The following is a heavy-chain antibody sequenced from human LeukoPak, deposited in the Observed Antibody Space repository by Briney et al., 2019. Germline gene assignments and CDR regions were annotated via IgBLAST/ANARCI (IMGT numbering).Heavy chain of an antibody. D-gene: IGHD6-13*01. CDR3: ARMPPDSSSWKTYDAYYGMDG. V-gene: IGHV1-69*02. J-gene: IGHJ6*02. CDR1: GGTFSSYT. Sequence: SVKVSCKASGGTFSSYTISWVRQAPGQGLEWMGRIIPILGIANYAQKFQGRVTITADKSTSTAYMELSSLRSEDTAVYYCARMPPDSSSWKTYDAYYGMDGSAQPSTVT. CDR2: IIPILGIA.